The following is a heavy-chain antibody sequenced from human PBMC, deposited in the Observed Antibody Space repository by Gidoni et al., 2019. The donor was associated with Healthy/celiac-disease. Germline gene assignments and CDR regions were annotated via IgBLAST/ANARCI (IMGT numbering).Heavy chain of an antibody. CDR1: GFTCSSYA. V-gene: IGHV3-23*01. CDR3: AKDPGTNLGPYYFDY. J-gene: IGHJ4*02. D-gene: IGHD1-7*01. CDR2: FRGSGGST. Sequence: EVQLLESGGGLVQPGGSRRLSCAASGFTCSSYAMSWVRQAPGKGLEWVSSFRGSGGSTYYATSVKGRFTISSDNSKNTLYLQMNSLRAEDTAVYYCAKDPGTNLGPYYFDYWGQGTLVTVSS.